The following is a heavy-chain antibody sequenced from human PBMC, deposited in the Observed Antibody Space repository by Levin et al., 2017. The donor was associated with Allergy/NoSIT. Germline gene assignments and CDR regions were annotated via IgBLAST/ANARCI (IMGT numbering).Heavy chain of an antibody. V-gene: IGHV3-15*01. CDR3: TTYSSSWYCFDC. Sequence: GGSLRLSCAASGITFSNAWMSWARQAPGKGLEWVGRIKNKADGATTAYAAPVQGRFTISRDDSKNTLYLHMNSLKTEDTAVYFCTTYSSSWYCFDCRGQGTLVTVSS. J-gene: IGHJ4*02. D-gene: IGHD6-13*01. CDR2: IKNKADGATT. CDR1: GITFSNAW.